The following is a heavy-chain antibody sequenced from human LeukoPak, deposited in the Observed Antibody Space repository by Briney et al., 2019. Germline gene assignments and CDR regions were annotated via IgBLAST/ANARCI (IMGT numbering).Heavy chain of an antibody. CDR2: IKEDGSEK. V-gene: IGHV3-7*03. Sequence: PGGSLRLSCAASGFTFSSYWMNWVRQAPGKGLEWVANIKEDGSEKYYVDSVRGRFTISRDNAKNSLYLQMNSLRAEDTALYYCAKDIRLGSSWELVYWGQGTLVTVSS. CDR3: AKDIRLGSSWELVY. J-gene: IGHJ4*02. CDR1: GFTFSSYW. D-gene: IGHD6-13*01.